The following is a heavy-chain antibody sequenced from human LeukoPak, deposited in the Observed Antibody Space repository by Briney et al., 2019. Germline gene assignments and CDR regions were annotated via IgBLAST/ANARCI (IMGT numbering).Heavy chain of an antibody. CDR1: GYTLTELS. CDR2: FDPVDGET. V-gene: IGHV1-24*01. CDR3: ATGWAYYDSSGYYC. D-gene: IGHD3-22*01. Sequence: ASVKVSCKVSGYTLTELSMHWVRQAPGKGLEWMGGFDPVDGETIYAQKFQGRVTMTEDTSTDTAYMELSSLRSEDTAVYYCATGWAYYDSSGYYCWGQGTLVTVSS. J-gene: IGHJ4*02.